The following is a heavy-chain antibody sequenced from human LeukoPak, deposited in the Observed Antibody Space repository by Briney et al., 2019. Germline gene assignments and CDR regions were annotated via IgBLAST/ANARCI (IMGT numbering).Heavy chain of an antibody. D-gene: IGHD5-24*01. Sequence: GGSLRLSCAASRLAFSNYWMSWVRQAPGKGLEWVANIKQDGSEKYYVDSVRGRFTISRHNAKNSLYLQKNSLKAEDTAVYYCARLDGWLAHSGFEFWGQGTVVTVSS. J-gene: IGHJ4*02. CDR2: IKQDGSEK. CDR1: RLAFSNYW. V-gene: IGHV3-7*03. CDR3: ARLDGWLAHSGFEF.